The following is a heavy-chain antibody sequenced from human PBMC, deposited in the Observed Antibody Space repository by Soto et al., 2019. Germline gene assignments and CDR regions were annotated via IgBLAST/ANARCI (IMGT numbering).Heavy chain of an antibody. CDR2: INQSGFT. V-gene: IGHV4-34*01. Sequence: QVQLQQWGAGLLKPAETLSLTCAVYGGSFSGYYWTWIRQPPGKGLEWIGEINQSGFTNYNPSRESRVTMSVDTARNQFSLRLSSVTAADTAVYYCARFPFDRSSWTNPRYFDYWGQGTLVTVSS. J-gene: IGHJ4*02. D-gene: IGHD6-13*01. CDR3: ARFPFDRSSWTNPRYFDY. CDR1: GGSFSGYY.